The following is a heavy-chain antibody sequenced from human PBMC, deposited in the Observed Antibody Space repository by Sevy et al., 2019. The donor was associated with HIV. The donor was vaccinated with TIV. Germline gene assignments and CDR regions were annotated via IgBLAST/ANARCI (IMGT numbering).Heavy chain of an antibody. CDR3: ARDRAAAGKNAFDI. V-gene: IGHV1-69*13. Sequence: ASVKVSCKASGGTFSSYAISWVRQAPGQGLEWMGGIIPIFGTANYAQKVQGRVTITADESTSTAYMELSSLRSEDTAVYYCARDRAAAGKNAFDIWGQGTMVTVSS. CDR2: IIPIFGTA. CDR1: GGTFSSYA. D-gene: IGHD6-13*01. J-gene: IGHJ3*02.